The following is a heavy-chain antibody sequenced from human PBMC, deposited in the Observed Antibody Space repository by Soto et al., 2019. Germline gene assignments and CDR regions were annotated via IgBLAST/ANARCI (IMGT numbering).Heavy chain of an antibody. CDR1: GFTFSLYS. V-gene: IGHV3-48*02. CDR2: ISRSSTGI. Sequence: EVQLVESGGGLVQPGASLRLSCAASGFTFSLYSMSWVRQAPGKGLEWVSYISRSSTGIHYADSVNWRFTISRDDATNSMHLLMNSLRDGDTAMYYCARAVTWGLDVWGEGTTVSISS. D-gene: IGHD3-10*01. CDR3: ARAVTWGLDV. J-gene: IGHJ6*04.